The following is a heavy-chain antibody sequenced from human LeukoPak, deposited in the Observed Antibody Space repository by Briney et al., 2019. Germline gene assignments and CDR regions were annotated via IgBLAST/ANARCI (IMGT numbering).Heavy chain of an antibody. CDR2: IYYSGST. Sequence: SETLSLTCTVSGGSISSSSYYWGWIRQPPGKGLEWIGSIYYSGSTYYNPSLKSRVTISVDTSKNQFSLKLSSVTAADTAVYYSARHGPSGWYLLQDYWGQGTLVTVSS. J-gene: IGHJ4*02. V-gene: IGHV4-39*01. CDR3: ARHGPSGWYLLQDY. D-gene: IGHD6-19*01. CDR1: GGSISSSSYY.